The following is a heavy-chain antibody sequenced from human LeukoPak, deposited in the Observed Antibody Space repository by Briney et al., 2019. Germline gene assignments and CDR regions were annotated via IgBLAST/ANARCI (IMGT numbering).Heavy chain of an antibody. J-gene: IGHJ6*03. D-gene: IGHD1-14*01. CDR2: IIGSVGST. Sequence: GGSLRLSCAASGFTFSSYAMSWVRQAPGKGREWVSAIIGSVGSTYYADSVKGRFTISRDNSKNTLYLQMNRLRAEDKAVYYCANGMGYYYYYYMDVWGKGTTVTVSS. V-gene: IGHV3-23*01. CDR3: ANGMGYYYYYYMDV. CDR1: GFTFSSYA.